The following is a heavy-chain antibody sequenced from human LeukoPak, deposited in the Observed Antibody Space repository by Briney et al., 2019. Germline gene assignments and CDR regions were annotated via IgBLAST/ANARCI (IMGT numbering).Heavy chain of an antibody. Sequence: PGGSLRLSCATSGFSFSNYWMTWVRQAAGKGLEWIASMFHSGSTYYNPSLKSRVTMSVDTSKNQFSLRLSSVTAADTAVYYCARETEKQWQYWGQGTTVSVSS. D-gene: IGHD6-19*01. CDR3: ARETEKQWQY. J-gene: IGHJ3*01. CDR1: GFSFSNYW. V-gene: IGHV4-38-2*02. CDR2: MFHSGST.